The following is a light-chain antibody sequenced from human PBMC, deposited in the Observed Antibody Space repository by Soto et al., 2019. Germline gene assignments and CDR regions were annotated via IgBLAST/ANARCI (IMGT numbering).Light chain of an antibody. V-gene: IGKV3-15*01. CDR1: QSVSSN. Sequence: DIVMTQSPATLSVSPGERATLSCKASQSVSSNLAWYQQKPGQAPRLLIYGASSRATGIPARLSGSGSGTDFTLTISRLEPEDGAVYYGQHYVTSPRTFGQGTKVDIK. CDR3: QHYVTSPRT. J-gene: IGKJ1*01. CDR2: GAS.